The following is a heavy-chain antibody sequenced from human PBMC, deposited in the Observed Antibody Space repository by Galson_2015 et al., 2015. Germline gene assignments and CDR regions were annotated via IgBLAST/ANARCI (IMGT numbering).Heavy chain of an antibody. CDR1: GFTFSGSA. V-gene: IGHV3-73*01. D-gene: IGHD6-19*01. CDR3: ARAWDSSGWYGDGFDI. CDR2: IRSKTNSYAT. J-gene: IGHJ3*02. Sequence: SLRLSCAASGFTFSGSAMHWVRQASGKGLEWVGRIRSKTNSYATAYAASVKGRFTISRDDSKNTAYLQMNSLKTEDTAVYYCARAWDSSGWYGDGFDIWGQGTMVTVSS.